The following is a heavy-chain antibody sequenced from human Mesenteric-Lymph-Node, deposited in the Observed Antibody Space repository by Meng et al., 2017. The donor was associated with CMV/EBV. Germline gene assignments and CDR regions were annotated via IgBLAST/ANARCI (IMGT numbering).Heavy chain of an antibody. J-gene: IGHJ6*02. V-gene: IGHV3-7*01. CDR3: ARDRYCHNGVCCASPPPYYYGMDV. CDR1: GFTFSSYW. Sequence: GESLKISCAASGFTFSSYWMSWVRQAPGKGLEWVASIKQDGSEKYYVDSVKGRFTISRDNAKNSLYLQMNSLRAEDTAIYYCARDRYCHNGVCCASPPPYYYGMDVWGQGTTVTVSS. D-gene: IGHD2-8*01. CDR2: IKQDGSEK.